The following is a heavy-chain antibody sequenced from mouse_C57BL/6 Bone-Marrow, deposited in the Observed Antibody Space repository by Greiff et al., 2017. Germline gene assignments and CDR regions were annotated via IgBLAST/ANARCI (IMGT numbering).Heavy chain of an antibody. Sequence: QVQLKQSGAELARPGASVKLSCKASGYTFTSYGISWVKQRTGQGLEWIGEIYPRSGNTYYNEKFKGKATLTADKSSSTAYMELRSLTSEDSAGYFWARSGAYWGQGTLVTVSA. V-gene: IGHV1-81*01. D-gene: IGHD3-1*01. CDR1: GYTFTSYG. J-gene: IGHJ3*01. CDR2: IYPRSGNT. CDR3: ARSGAY.